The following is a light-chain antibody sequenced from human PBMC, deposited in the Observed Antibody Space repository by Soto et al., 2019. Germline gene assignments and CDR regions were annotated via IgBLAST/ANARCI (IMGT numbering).Light chain of an antibody. CDR3: SSYTSSTYV. J-gene: IGLJ1*01. V-gene: IGLV2-14*01. CDR2: DVT. CDR1: ISDVGGYNY. Sequence: QSALTQPVSLSGSPGLSITIPCTGTISDVGGYNYVSWYQQHPGKAPKLMIYDVTNRPSGVSNRFSGSKSGNTASLTISGLQAEDEADYYFSSYTSSTYVFGTGTKLTVL.